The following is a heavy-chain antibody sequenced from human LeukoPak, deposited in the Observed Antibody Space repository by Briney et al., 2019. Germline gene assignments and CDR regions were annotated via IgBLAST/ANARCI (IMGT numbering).Heavy chain of an antibody. D-gene: IGHD1-26*01. J-gene: IGHJ4*02. CDR2: ISYDGSNK. Sequence: GGSLRLSCAASGFTFSSYAMHWVRQAPGKGLEWVAVISYDGSNKYYADSVKGRFTISRDNSKNTLYLQMNSLRAEDTAVHYCARVFIVGATGGFDYWGQGTLVTVSS. CDR3: ARVFIVGATGGFDY. CDR1: GFTFSSYA. V-gene: IGHV3-30-3*01.